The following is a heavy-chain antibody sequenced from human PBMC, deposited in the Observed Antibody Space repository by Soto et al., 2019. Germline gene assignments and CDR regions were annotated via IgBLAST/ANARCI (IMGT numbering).Heavy chain of an antibody. V-gene: IGHV5-10-1*01. CDR3: ARRYCSGGSCYYYYGTDV. CDR1: GYSFTSYW. CDR2: IDPSDSYT. J-gene: IGHJ6*02. Sequence: GESLKISCKGSGYSFTSYWISWVRQMPGKGLEWMGRIDPSDSYTNYSPSFQGHVTISADKSISTAYLQWGSLKASDTAMYYCARRYCSGGSCYYYYGTDVWGQGTTVTVSS. D-gene: IGHD2-15*01.